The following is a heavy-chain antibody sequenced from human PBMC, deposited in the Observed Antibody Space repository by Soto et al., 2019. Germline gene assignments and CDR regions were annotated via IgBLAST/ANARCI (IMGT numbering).Heavy chain of an antibody. J-gene: IGHJ3*01. V-gene: IGHV4-59*08. Sequence: QVHLQESGPGLVKPSETLALTCIVSGGSISGYYWSWIRQPPGKGLEWIGYIYYSGGANYNPSLKSRVSISVYTSNNQFSLRLTSVTAADTAVYYCARPTKGGAFDLWGQGTMVTVSS. CDR2: IYYSGGA. CDR3: ARPTKGGAFDL. CDR1: GGSISGYY.